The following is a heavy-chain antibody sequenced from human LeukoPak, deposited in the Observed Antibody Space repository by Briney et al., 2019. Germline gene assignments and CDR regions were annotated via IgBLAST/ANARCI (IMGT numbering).Heavy chain of an antibody. J-gene: IGHJ4*02. CDR3: ARRGVYCTNGVCSDRYYFDY. CDR2: IYPGDSDS. CDR1: GYSFTSYW. V-gene: IGHV5-51*01. D-gene: IGHD2-8*01. Sequence: GESLKISCKGSGYSFTSYWIGWVRQMPGKGLEWMGIIYPGDSDSRYSPSFQGQVTISADKSISTAYLQWSSLKASDTAMYYCARRGVYCTNGVCSDRYYFDYWGRGTLVTVSS.